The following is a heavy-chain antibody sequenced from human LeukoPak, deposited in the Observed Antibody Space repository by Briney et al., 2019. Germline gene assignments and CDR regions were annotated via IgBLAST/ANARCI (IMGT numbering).Heavy chain of an antibody. V-gene: IGHV1-69*05. Sequence: SVKVSCKASGGTFSSYAISWVRQAPGQGLEWMGGIIPIFGTANYAQKFQGRVTITTDESTSTAYMELSSLRSEDTAVYYCASRSSSCYNWFDPWGQGTLVTVSS. D-gene: IGHD6-13*01. CDR1: GGTFSSYA. CDR2: IIPIFGTA. CDR3: ASRSSSCYNWFDP. J-gene: IGHJ5*02.